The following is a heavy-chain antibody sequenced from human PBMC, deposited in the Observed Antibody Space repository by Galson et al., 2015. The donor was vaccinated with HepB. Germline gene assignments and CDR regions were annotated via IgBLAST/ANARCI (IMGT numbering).Heavy chain of an antibody. CDR2: ISHDGSKK. V-gene: IGHV3-30-3*01. Sequence: SLRLSCAASGFSFSSYVLHWVRQAPGTGLEWVAVISHDGSKKYYPDSVKGRFTVSRDNSKNTLYLQMSSLRGEDTAVYYCARERVPSATIVPPLFGVDVWGQGTTVTVSS. D-gene: IGHD2-2*01. CDR3: ARERVPSATIVPPLFGVDV. J-gene: IGHJ6*02. CDR1: GFSFSSYV.